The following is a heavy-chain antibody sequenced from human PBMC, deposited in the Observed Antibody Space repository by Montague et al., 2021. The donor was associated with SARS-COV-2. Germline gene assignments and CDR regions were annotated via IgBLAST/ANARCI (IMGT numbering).Heavy chain of an antibody. CDR2: IYYSGST. CDR3: ARDLVAGGMDV. D-gene: IGHD2-8*02. CDR1: DGSFSDYS. Sequence: SETLSLTCAVYDGSFSDYSWTWIRQPPGKGLEWIGYIYYSGSTNYNPSLKSRVTISVDTSKNQFSLKLSSVTAADTAVYYCARDLVAGGMDVWGQGTTVTVSS. V-gene: IGHV4-59*01. J-gene: IGHJ6*02.